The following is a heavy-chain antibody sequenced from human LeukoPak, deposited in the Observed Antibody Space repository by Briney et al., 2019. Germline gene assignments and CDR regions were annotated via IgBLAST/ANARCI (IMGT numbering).Heavy chain of an antibody. CDR3: ARDIYDSSGYYYYYYGMDV. D-gene: IGHD3-22*01. J-gene: IGHJ6*02. V-gene: IGHV3-11*06. CDR2: IGSSSSYT. CDR1: GFTFSDYY. Sequence: GGSLRLSCAASGFTFSDYYMNWIRQAPGKGLEWVSYIGSSSSYTNYADSVKGRFTISRDNAKNSLYLQMNSLRAEDTAVYYCARDIYDSSGYYYYYYGMDVWGQGTTVTVSS.